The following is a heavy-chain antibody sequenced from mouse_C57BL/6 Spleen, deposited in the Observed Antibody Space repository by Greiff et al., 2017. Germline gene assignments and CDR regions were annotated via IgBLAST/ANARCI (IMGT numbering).Heavy chain of an antibody. J-gene: IGHJ4*01. D-gene: IGHD1-1*01. CDR1: GFTFSDYG. V-gene: IGHV5-17*01. CDR2: ISSGSSTI. Sequence: EVMLVESGGGLVKPGGSLKLSCAASGFTFSDYGMHWVRQAPEKGLEWVAYISSGSSTIYYADTVKGRFTISRDNAKNTLFLQMTSLRSEDTAMYYCARNDGSSYGDYAMDYWGQGTSVTVSS. CDR3: ARNDGSSYGDYAMDY.